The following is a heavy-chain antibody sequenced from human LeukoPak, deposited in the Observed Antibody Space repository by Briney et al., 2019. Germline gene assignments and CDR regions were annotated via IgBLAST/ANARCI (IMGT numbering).Heavy chain of an antibody. CDR1: GFTFSSYG. Sequence: GGSLRLSCAASGFTFSSYGMHWVRQAPGKGLEWVAVISYDGSNKYYADSVKGRFTISRDNSKNTLYLQMNSLRTEETAVYYCAKGPAMVRGTLDPWGQGTLVTVSS. CDR3: AKGPAMVRGTLDP. CDR2: ISYDGSNK. J-gene: IGHJ5*02. D-gene: IGHD3-10*01. V-gene: IGHV3-30*18.